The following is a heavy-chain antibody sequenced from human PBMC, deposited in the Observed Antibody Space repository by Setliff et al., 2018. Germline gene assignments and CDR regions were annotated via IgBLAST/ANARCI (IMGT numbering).Heavy chain of an antibody. CDR1: GYTFTGYY. D-gene: IGHD3-3*01. CDR2: INPNSDGT. Sequence: ASVKVSCKASGYTFTGYYMHWVRQAPGQGLEWMGWINPNSDGTNYAQKFQGWVTMTRDTSISTAYTELSRLRSDDTAVYYCARGRDFWSGYLVYWGQGTLVTVSS. J-gene: IGHJ4*02. CDR3: ARGRDFWSGYLVY. V-gene: IGHV1-2*04.